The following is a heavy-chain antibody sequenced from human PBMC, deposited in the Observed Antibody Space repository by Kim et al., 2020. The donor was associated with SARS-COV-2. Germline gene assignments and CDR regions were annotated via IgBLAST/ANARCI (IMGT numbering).Heavy chain of an antibody. D-gene: IGHD3-10*01. V-gene: IGHV4-34*01. Sequence: SETLSLTCAVYGGSFSGYYWSWIRQPPGKGLEWIGEINHSGSTNYNPSLKSRVTISVDTSKNQFSLKLSSVTAADTAVYYCTYGSGRGTSPQLDYWGQGTLVTVSS. CDR2: INHSGST. J-gene: IGHJ4*02. CDR1: GGSFSGYY. CDR3: TYGSGRGTSPQLDY.